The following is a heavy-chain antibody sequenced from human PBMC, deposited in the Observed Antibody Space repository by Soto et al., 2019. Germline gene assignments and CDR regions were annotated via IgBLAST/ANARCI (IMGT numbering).Heavy chain of an antibody. CDR2: ISDGGDGS. Sequence: EVQVLESGGGLVQPGGSLRLSCAASGFTFSSYAMTWVRQAPGKGLEWISSISDGGDGSYYADSVKGRFTLSRDNSKNTLSLQMNSLRADDTAVYYCANGGIGIAPGLEYWGQGTLFTVSS. J-gene: IGHJ4*02. V-gene: IGHV3-23*01. CDR1: GFTFSSYA. D-gene: IGHD2-21*01. CDR3: ANGGIGIAPGLEY.